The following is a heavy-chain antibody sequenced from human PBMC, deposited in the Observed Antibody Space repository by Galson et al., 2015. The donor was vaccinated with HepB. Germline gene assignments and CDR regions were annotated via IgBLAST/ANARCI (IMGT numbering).Heavy chain of an antibody. CDR2: INAGNGNT. CDR3: ARGSVPQYGDAFDI. D-gene: IGHD2-2*01. Sequence: SVKVSCKASGYTFTSYAMHWVRQAPGQRLEWMGWINAGNGNTKYSQKFQGRVTITRDTSASTAYMELSSLRSEDTAVYYCARGSVPQYGDAFDIWGQGTMVTVSS. J-gene: IGHJ3*02. V-gene: IGHV1-3*01. CDR1: GYTFTSYA.